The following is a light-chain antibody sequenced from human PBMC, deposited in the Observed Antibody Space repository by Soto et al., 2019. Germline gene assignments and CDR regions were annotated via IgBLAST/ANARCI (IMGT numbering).Light chain of an antibody. Sequence: DIQMTQSPSSLSASVGDRVTITCRASQSISSYLNWYQQKPGKAPKLLIYAASSLQSGVPSRFSGSGSGTDFTLTISSLQPEDFATYYCQQNYSTPPLFGFGPGTKVDIK. CDR2: AAS. V-gene: IGKV1-39*01. CDR3: QQNYSTPPLFG. J-gene: IGKJ3*01. CDR1: QSISSY.